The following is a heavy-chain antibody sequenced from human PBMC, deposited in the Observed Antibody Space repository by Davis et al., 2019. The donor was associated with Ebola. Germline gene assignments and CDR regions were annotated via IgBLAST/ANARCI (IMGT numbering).Heavy chain of an antibody. CDR1: GGSFSDYF. D-gene: IGHD4-17*01. Sequence: SETLFLTCAVYGGSFSDYFWSWIRQPPEKGLEWIGEISHHNGDTNYNPSLRSRVAISVDSSKNQFSLEISSVTAADTATYYCARTTKTNIEDSGLGYNSFDSWGQGVLVSVSS. J-gene: IGHJ5*01. CDR2: ISHHNGDT. V-gene: IGHV4-34*01. CDR3: ARTTKTNIEDSGLGYNSFDS.